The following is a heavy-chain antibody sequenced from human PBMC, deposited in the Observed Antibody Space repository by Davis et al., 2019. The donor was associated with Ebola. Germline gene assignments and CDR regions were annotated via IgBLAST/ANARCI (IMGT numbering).Heavy chain of an antibody. CDR1: GFTFSSYA. D-gene: IGHD2-21*02. CDR2: ISYDGSNK. CDR3: ARAYCGGDCYSWYFDL. J-gene: IGHJ2*01. V-gene: IGHV3-30*04. Sequence: PGGSLRLSCAASGFTFSSYAMHWVRQAPGKGLEWVAVISYDGSNKYYADSVKGRFTISRDNSKNTLYLQMNSLRAEDTAVYYCARAYCGGDCYSWYFDLWGRGTLVTVSS.